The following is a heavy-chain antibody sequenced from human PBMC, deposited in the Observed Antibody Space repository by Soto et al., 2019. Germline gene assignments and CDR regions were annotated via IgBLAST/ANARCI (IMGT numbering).Heavy chain of an antibody. D-gene: IGHD4-17*01. CDR2: IYYSGST. Sequence: QVQLQESGPGLVKPSQTLSLTCTVSGGSISSGGYYWSWIRQHPGKGLEWIGYIYYSGSTYYNPSLKSRVTISVDTSKNQFSLKLSSVTGADTAVSYCASSTASYGDYVDYWGQGTLVTVSS. V-gene: IGHV4-31*03. J-gene: IGHJ4*02. CDR3: ASSTASYGDYVDY. CDR1: GGSISSGGYY.